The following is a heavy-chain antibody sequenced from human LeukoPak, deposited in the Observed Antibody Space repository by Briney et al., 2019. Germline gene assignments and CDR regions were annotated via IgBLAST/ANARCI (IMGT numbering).Heavy chain of an antibody. CDR2: IYWDDDK. CDR3: AHREGSTPTTN. CDR1: GFSLGTRGVG. D-gene: IGHD4-17*01. V-gene: IGHV2-5*02. J-gene: IGHJ4*02. Sequence: SGPTLFHPPPTLTLTCTFSGFSLGTRGVGVGWIRQPPGKALEWLALIYWDDDKRYSPSLKSRLTITKDTSKNQVVLTMTNMDPVDTATYYCAHREGSTPTTNWGQGTLVTVSS.